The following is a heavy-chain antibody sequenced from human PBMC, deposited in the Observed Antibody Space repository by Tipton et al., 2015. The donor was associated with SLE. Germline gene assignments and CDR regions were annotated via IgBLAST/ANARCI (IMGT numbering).Heavy chain of an antibody. CDR1: GFTFSSYA. D-gene: IGHD2-15*01. J-gene: IGHJ4*02. V-gene: IGHV3-30*02. Sequence: SLRLSCAASGFTFSSYAMHWVRQAPGKGLEWVALIRYDGSNKYYADSMKGRFTISRNNSKNTLYLQMNSLRPEDAAVYYCAKDWGSYGGRGYFDCWGQGTLVTVSS. CDR2: IRYDGSNK. CDR3: AKDWGSYGGRGYFDC.